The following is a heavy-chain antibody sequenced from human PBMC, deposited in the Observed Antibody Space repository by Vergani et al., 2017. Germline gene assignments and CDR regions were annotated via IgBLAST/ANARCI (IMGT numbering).Heavy chain of an antibody. J-gene: IGHJ4*02. CDR1: GYTFTGYY. V-gene: IGHV1-2*02. Sequence: QVQLVQSGAEVKKPGASVKVSCKASGYTFTGYYMHWVRQAPGQGLERMGWINPNSGGTNDAQKFQGRVTMTRDTSISTAYMELSRLRSDDTAVYYCARDGGGFYDSTMGYWGQGTLVTVSS. CDR3: ARDGGGFYDSTMGY. CDR2: INPNSGGT. D-gene: IGHD3-3*01.